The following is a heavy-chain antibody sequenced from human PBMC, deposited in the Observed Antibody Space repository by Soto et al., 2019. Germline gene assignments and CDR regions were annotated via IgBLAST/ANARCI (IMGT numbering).Heavy chain of an antibody. D-gene: IGHD2-2*02. Sequence: QEQLVQSGGEVKKPGASVRVSCKASGYTFTKYGITWVRQAPGQGLEWMGWIGVYNGKTNYARKPHSRVSMTADTSASTAYMELSSLRSDDTAVYYCSRARYCTSPSCYNHYYYGMDIWGQGTTVSV. CDR2: IGVYNGKT. V-gene: IGHV1-18*04. J-gene: IGHJ6*02. CDR3: SRARYCTSPSCYNHYYYGMDI. CDR1: GYTFTKYG.